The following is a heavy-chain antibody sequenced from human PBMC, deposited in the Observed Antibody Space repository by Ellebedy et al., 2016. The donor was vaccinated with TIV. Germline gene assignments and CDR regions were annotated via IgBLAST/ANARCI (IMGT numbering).Heavy chain of an antibody. CDR2: ISYDGSNK. CDR1: GFTFSSYG. Sequence: GGSLRLXXAASGFTFSSYGMHWVRQAPGKGLEWVAFISYDGSNKYYADSVKGRFTISRDNSKNTLYLQMNSLRAEDTAVYYCANRGSGNYWGQGTLVTVSS. CDR3: ANRGSGNY. D-gene: IGHD3-10*01. J-gene: IGHJ4*02. V-gene: IGHV3-30*18.